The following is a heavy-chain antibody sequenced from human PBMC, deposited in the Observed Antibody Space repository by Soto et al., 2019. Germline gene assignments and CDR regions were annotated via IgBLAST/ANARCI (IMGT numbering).Heavy chain of an antibody. CDR2: INSDGSSI. J-gene: IGHJ4*02. D-gene: IGHD5-12*01. Sequence: EVHLMESGGGVVQPGGSLRLSCAASGFSFSTWMHWVRQAPGKGLVWLSRINSDGSSISYADSVKGRFFVSRDNAKNTLYLQINSLTAEDTAVYYCTRGASGYGNFDYWGQGVLLTVSS. CDR3: TRGASGYGNFDY. CDR1: GFSFSTW. V-gene: IGHV3-74*01.